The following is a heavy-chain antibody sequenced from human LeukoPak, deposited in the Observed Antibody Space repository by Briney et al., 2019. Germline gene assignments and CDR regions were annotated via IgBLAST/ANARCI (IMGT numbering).Heavy chain of an antibody. J-gene: IGHJ6*02. CDR1: GGSISSSSYY. CDR3: AKHSYHPSGMDV. V-gene: IGHV4-39*01. Sequence: SETLSLTCTVSGGSISSSSYYWGWIRQPPGKGLEWIGSIYYSGSTYYNPSLKSRVTISVDTSKNQFSLKLSSVTAADTAVYYWAKHSYHPSGMDVGGQGPTVTVSS. CDR2: IYYSGST.